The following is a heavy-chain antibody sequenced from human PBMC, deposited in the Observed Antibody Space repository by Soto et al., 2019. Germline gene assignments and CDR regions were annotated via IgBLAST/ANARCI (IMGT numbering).Heavy chain of an antibody. D-gene: IGHD2-2*03. CDR1: GGSISSYY. V-gene: IGHV4-4*07. CDR3: ARDRGGYGFWSSYYYYYGMDV. J-gene: IGHJ6*02. CDR2: IYTSGST. Sequence: SETLSLTCTVSGGSISSYYWSWIRQPAGKGLEWIGRIYTSGSTNYNPSLKSRVTMSVDTSKNQFSLKLSSVTAADTAVYYCARDRGGYGFWSSYYYYYGMDVWGQGTTVTVSS.